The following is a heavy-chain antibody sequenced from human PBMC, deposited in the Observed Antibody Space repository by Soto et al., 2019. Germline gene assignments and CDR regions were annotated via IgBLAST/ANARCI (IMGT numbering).Heavy chain of an antibody. D-gene: IGHD6-25*01. CDR1: GGSISSGGYS. V-gene: IGHV4-30-2*01. CDR2: IYHSGST. Sequence: SETLSLTCAVSGGSISSGGYSWSWIRQPPGKGLEWIGYIYHSGSTYYNPSLKSRVTISVDRSKNQFSLKLSSVTAADTAVYYCARGSSSGRGDYWGQGTLITVSS. J-gene: IGHJ4*02. CDR3: ARGSSSGRGDY.